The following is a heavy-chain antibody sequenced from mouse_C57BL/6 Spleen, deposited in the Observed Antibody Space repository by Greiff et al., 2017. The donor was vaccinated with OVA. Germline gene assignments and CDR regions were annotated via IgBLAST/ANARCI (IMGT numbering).Heavy chain of an antibody. J-gene: IGHJ2*01. CDR1: GYAFTNYL. Sequence: VQLQQSGAELVRPGTSVKVSCKASGYAFTNYLIEWVKQRPGQGLEWIGVINPGSGGTNYNEKFKGKATLTADKSSSTAYMQLSSLTSEDSAVYFCARGITTVVAFGCWGKGTTLTVSS. CDR3: ARGITTVVAFGC. CDR2: INPGSGGT. D-gene: IGHD1-1*01. V-gene: IGHV1-54*01.